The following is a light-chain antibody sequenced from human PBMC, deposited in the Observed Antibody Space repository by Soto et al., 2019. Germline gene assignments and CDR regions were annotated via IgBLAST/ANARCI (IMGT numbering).Light chain of an antibody. V-gene: IGLV2-14*01. CDR2: DVS. CDR3: SSYTSSSTYV. J-gene: IGLJ1*01. CDR1: SSDVGGYNY. Sequence: QSALTQPASVSGSPGRWITISCTGTSSDVGGYNYASWYQQHPGKAPKLMIYDVSNRPSGVSNRFSGSKSGNTASLTISGLQAEDEADYYCSSYTSSSTYVFGTGTKVTVL.